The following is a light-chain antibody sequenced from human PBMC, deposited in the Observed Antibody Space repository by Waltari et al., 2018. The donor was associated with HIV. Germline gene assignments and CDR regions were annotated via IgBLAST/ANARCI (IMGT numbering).Light chain of an antibody. J-gene: IGKJ4*01. CDR3: QQYYSTLLT. V-gene: IGKV4-1*01. CDR2: WAS. Sequence: DIVMTQSPASLPVSLGETASLNCKSSQSVLSIVYNNLSWYKQRPGQPPKLVIYWASTRESGVPDRFSGSASGTNFTLTINNLQAEDSAIYYCQQYYSTLLTFGGGTKVEIK. CDR1: QSVLSIVYNN.